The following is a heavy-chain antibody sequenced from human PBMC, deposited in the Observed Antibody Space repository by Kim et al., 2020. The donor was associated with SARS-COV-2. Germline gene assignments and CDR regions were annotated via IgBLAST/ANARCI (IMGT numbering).Heavy chain of an antibody. D-gene: IGHD3-10*01. V-gene: IGHV4-34*01. CDR1: GGSFSGYY. CDR3: AREGDPGPFDY. J-gene: IGHJ4*02. Sequence: SQTLSLTCAVYGGSFSGYYWSWIRQPPGKGLEWIGEINHSGSTNYNPSLKSRVTISVDTSKNQFSLKLSSVTAADTAVYYCAREGDPGPFDYWGQGTLVTVSS. CDR2: INHSGST.